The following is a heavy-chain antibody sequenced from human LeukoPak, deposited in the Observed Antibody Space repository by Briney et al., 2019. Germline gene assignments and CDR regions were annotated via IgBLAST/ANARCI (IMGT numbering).Heavy chain of an antibody. V-gene: IGHV1-8*03. Sequence: ASVKVSCKASGYTFTSYDINWVRQATGQGLEWMGWMNPNSGNTGYAQKFQGRVTITRNTSISTAYMELSSLRSEDTAVYYCARDRTGGSYFPMRAFDIWGQGTMVTVSS. CDR1: GYTFTSYD. CDR3: ARDRTGGSYFPMRAFDI. D-gene: IGHD1-26*01. J-gene: IGHJ3*02. CDR2: MNPNSGNT.